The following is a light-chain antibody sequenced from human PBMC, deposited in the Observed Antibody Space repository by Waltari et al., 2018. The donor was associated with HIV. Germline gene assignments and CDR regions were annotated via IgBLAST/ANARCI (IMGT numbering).Light chain of an antibody. J-gene: IGLJ2*01. V-gene: IGLV2-14*03. CDR2: DVT. CDR1: SSHLGLYNF. Sequence: QSALTQPASVSGPPGQSVTIPCTGTSSHLGLYNFVSWYQPYPGNVPKVIIYDVTSRPSGVPHRFSGSRSGNTASLTISGLQVDDEAVYYCSTHTTNDTLEFGGGTKLTVL. CDR3: STHTTNDTLE.